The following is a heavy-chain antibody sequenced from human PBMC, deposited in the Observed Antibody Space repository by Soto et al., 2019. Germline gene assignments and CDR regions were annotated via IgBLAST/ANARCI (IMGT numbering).Heavy chain of an antibody. V-gene: IGHV3-23*01. D-gene: IGHD1-26*01. CDR2: IAGSGGDI. J-gene: IGHJ4*02. CDR1: AFPFSSYA. Sequence: PGGSLRLSCAASAFPFSSYAMAWVRQAPGRGLEWVSSIAGSGGDISYAVSVKGVFTISRDNSKNTLYLQMDSLRAEDTAIYYCAKKYRGTYPFDNWGQGTLVTVSS. CDR3: AKKYRGTYPFDN.